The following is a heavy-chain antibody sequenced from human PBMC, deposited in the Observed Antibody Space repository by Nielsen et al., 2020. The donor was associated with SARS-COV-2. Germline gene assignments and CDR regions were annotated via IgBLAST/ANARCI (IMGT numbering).Heavy chain of an antibody. V-gene: IGHV7-4-1*02. CDR2: INTNTGNP. CDR1: GYTFTSYG. CDR3: ARVATISTVNWFDP. D-gene: IGHD5-12*01. J-gene: IGHJ5*02. Sequence: ASVQVSCKASGYTFTSYGISWVRQAPGQGLEWMGWINTNTGNPTYAQGFTGRFVFSLDTSVSTAYLQISSLKAEDTAVYYCARVATISTVNWFDPWGQGTLVTVSS.